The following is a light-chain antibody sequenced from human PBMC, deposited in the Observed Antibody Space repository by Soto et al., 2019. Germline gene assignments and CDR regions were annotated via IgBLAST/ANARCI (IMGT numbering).Light chain of an antibody. J-gene: IGKJ3*01. CDR2: DAS. CDR3: QQRGNWPPT. Sequence: EIVLTQSPATLSLSPGERATLSCRASQSIGSFLAWYQQKPGQPPRLLIYDASNRATGIPGRFSGSGSGTVFTLTISSLEPEDFAFYYCQQRGNWPPTFGPGTKVNIK. V-gene: IGKV3-11*01. CDR1: QSIGSF.